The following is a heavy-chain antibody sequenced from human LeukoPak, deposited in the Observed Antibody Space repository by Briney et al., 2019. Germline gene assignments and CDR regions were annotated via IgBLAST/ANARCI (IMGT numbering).Heavy chain of an antibody. CDR2: ISSSSSYI. D-gene: IGHD3-22*01. Sequence: PGGSLRLSCAASGFTFSSYSMNWVRQAPGKGLEWASYISSSSSYIYYADSVKGRFTISRDNAKNSLYLQMNSLRAEDTAVYYCARDLYYDSSGQLDYWGQGTLVTVSS. V-gene: IGHV3-21*05. CDR3: ARDLYYDSSGQLDY. CDR1: GFTFSSYS. J-gene: IGHJ4*02.